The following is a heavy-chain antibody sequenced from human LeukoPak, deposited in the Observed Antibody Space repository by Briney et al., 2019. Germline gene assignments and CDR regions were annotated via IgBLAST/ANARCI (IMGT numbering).Heavy chain of an antibody. D-gene: IGHD2-21*01. J-gene: IGHJ4*02. CDR1: GFSLSTSGMG. V-gene: IGHV2-5*01. CDR2: IYWNEDK. CDR3: ARSLDPYCSGGDCYSDFDH. Sequence: SGPTLVNPTQTLTLTCTFSGFSLSTSGMGVGWIRQPPGKALEWLALIYWNEDKRYSPSLKSRLTITKDTSKNQVVLIMNNMDPADTATYYCARSLDPYCSGGDCYSDFDHWGQGTLVTASS.